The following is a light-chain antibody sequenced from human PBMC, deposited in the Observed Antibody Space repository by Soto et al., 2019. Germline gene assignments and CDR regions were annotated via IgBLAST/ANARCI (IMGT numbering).Light chain of an antibody. V-gene: IGKV3-15*01. Sequence: EVVMTQSPATLSVSPWERATLSCRASQSVSSNLAWYQQKPGQAPRLLIYDASTRATGIPDRFSGGGSGTDFTLTISSLQPEDVATYYCQKYNSAPLTFGGGTKVDNK. CDR3: QKYNSAPLT. J-gene: IGKJ4*01. CDR1: QSVSSN. CDR2: DAS.